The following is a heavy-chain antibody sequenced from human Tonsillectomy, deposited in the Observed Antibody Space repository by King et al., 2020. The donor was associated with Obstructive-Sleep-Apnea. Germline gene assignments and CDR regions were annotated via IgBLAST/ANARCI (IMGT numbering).Heavy chain of an antibody. J-gene: IGHJ4*02. CDR3: AREASSGSDDFDY. D-gene: IGHD1-26*01. CDR2: ISSNGVST. CDR1: GFTFSSYT. Sequence: VQLVESGGGLVQPGGSLRLSCAASGFTFSSYTMHWVRQAPGKGLEYVSAISSNGVSTYYANSVKGRFTISRDNSKNTLYLQMGSLRAEDMAVYYCAREASSGSDDFDYWGQGTLVTVSS. V-gene: IGHV3-64*01.